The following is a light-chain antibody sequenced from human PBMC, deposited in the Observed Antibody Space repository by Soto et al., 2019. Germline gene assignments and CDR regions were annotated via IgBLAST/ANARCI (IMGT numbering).Light chain of an antibody. Sequence: EIVLTQSPGTLSLSPGERATLSCWASQSVSSNYLAWYQQKPGQAPRLLIYGASSRATGIPDRFSGSGSGSDFTLTISRLEPADFAVYYCQQYGRSPWTFGQGTKVDI. J-gene: IGKJ1*01. V-gene: IGKV3-20*01. CDR3: QQYGRSPWT. CDR1: QSVSSNY. CDR2: GAS.